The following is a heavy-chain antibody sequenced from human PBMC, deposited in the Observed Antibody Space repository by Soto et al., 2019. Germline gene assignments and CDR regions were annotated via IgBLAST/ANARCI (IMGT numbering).Heavy chain of an antibody. V-gene: IGHV1-3*01. D-gene: IGHD1-1*01. CDR1: GYTFTSYA. J-gene: IGHJ4*02. CDR3: ARGEGPGTPFDY. Sequence: GASVKVSCKASGYTFTSYAMHWVRQAPGQRLEWMGWINAGNGNTKYSQKFQGRVTITRDTSASTAYMELSSLRSEDTAVYYCARGEGPGTPFDYWGQGTLVTVSS. CDR2: INAGNGNT.